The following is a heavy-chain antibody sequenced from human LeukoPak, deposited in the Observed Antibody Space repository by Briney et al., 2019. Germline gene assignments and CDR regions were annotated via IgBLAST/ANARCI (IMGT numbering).Heavy chain of an antibody. J-gene: IGHJ3*02. CDR1: GFTFSSYW. D-gene: IGHD6-13*01. Sequence: GGSLRLSCGASGFTFSSYWMSWVRQAPGKGLEWVAFIRYDGSNKYYADFVKGRFTISRDNSDRTVYLQMNSLRTEDTAVYYCAKGLHSSSWNDPFDIWGQGTMVTVSS. V-gene: IGHV3-30*02. CDR3: AKGLHSSSWNDPFDI. CDR2: IRYDGSNK.